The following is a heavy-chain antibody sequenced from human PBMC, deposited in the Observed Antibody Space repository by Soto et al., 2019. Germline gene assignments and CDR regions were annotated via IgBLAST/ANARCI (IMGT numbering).Heavy chain of an antibody. Sequence: QVQLQESGPGLVKPSETLSLTCTVSGGSISSYYWSWIRQPPGKGLEWIGYIYYSGSTNYNPSLKSRVTISVDTSKNQFSLKLSSVTAADTAVYYCARAGDWYSAYYFDYWGQGTLVTVSS. J-gene: IGHJ4*02. V-gene: IGHV4-59*01. CDR1: GGSISSYY. CDR2: IYYSGST. D-gene: IGHD6-19*01. CDR3: ARAGDWYSAYYFDY.